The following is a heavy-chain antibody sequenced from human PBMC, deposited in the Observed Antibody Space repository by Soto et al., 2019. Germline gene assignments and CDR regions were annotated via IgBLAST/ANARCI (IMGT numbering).Heavy chain of an antibody. Sequence: PSETLSLTCTVSGGSISSYYWSWIQQPPGKGLEWIGYIYYSGSTNYNPSLKSRVTISVDTSKNQFSLKLSSVTAADTAVYYCARVRYSSGWDYYYYGMDVWGQGTTVTVSS. CDR1: GGSISSYY. CDR3: ARVRYSSGWDYYYYGMDV. D-gene: IGHD6-19*01. V-gene: IGHV4-59*01. CDR2: IYYSGST. J-gene: IGHJ6*02.